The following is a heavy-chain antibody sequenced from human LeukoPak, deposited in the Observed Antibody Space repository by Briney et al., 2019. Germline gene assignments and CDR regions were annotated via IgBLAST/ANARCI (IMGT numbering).Heavy chain of an antibody. CDR3: ARGYYNILTGYYVDH. V-gene: IGHV4-59*01. CDR1: GGSISNYY. Sequence: SETLSLTCTVSGGSISNYYWSWIRQPPGKGLEWIGYFSNSGSTDYNPSLKSRVTISVDTSKNQFSLKLSSVTAADTAVYYCARGYYNILTGYYVDHWGQGTLVTVSS. D-gene: IGHD3-9*01. CDR2: FSNSGST. J-gene: IGHJ4*02.